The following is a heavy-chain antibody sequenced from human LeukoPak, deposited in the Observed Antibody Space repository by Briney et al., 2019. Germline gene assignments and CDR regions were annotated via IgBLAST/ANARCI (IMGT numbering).Heavy chain of an antibody. CDR3: ARDLRFIPNNWFAP. Sequence: ASVKLSCKAAGGTFSSYAISWVRRAPGQGLEWRGRIITILGIANYAQKFQGRVTITADKSTSTAYMEPSSLRSEDTGVYYCARDLRFIPNNWFAPWGQGTLVTVSS. V-gene: IGHV1-69*04. CDR1: GGTFSSYA. J-gene: IGHJ5*02. CDR2: IITILGIA. D-gene: IGHD2-21*01.